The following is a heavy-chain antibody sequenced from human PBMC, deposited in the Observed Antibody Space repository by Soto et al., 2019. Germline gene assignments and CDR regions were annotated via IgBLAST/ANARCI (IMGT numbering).Heavy chain of an antibody. V-gene: IGHV1-8*02. D-gene: IGHD1-20*01. Sequence: ASVKVSCTASGYTFTSYAMHWVRQATGQGLEWMGWMNPNSGNTGYAQKFQGRVTMTRNTSISTAYMELSSLRSEDTAVYYCARDWSGEMNIIADSWGPGTLVTVSS. CDR1: GYTFTSYA. CDR2: MNPNSGNT. CDR3: ARDWSGEMNIIADS. J-gene: IGHJ4*02.